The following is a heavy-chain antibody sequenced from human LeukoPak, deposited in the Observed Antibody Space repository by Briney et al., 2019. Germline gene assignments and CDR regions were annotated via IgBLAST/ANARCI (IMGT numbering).Heavy chain of an antibody. D-gene: IGHD1-14*01. CDR2: IIPILGIA. J-gene: IGHJ4*02. V-gene: IGHV1-69*04. CDR1: GYTFTGYY. Sequence: GASVKVSCKASGYTFTGYYMHWVRQAPGQGLEWMGRIIPILGIANYAQKFQGRVTITADKSTSTAYMELSSLRSEDTAVYYCARDRNFRSFDYWGQGTLVTVSS. CDR3: ARDRNFRSFDY.